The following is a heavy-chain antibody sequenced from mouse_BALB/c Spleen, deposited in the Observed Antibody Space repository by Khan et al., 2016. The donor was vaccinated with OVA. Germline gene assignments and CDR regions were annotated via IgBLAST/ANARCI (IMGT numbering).Heavy chain of an antibody. J-gene: IGHJ3*01. CDR3: ATIYNGYDWFTY. D-gene: IGHD2-2*01. V-gene: IGHV2-3*01. CDR2: IWGDGNT. CDR1: VLSLSNYG. Sequence: QVQLKESGPGLVAPSQSLSITCTVSVLSLSNYGVSWVRQPPGKGLEWLGVIWGDGNTNYHSVLKTRLSISKDNSKSHVFLKLKGLQTDDTATYYCATIYNGYDWFTYWGQGTLVTVSA.